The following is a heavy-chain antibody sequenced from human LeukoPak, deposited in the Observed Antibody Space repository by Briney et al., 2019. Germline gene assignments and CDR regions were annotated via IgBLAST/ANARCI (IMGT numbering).Heavy chain of an antibody. J-gene: IGHJ6*03. Sequence: PGGSLRLSCAASGFTFSNYEMHWVRQAPGKGLEWVSYISSSGSDIYYADSVKGRFTISRDNAKNSLYLQMNSLRAEDTAVYYCARDPYSGSYGNYYYYFMDVWGKGTTVTISS. CDR1: GFTFSNYE. V-gene: IGHV3-48*03. D-gene: IGHD1-26*01. CDR2: ISSSGSDI. CDR3: ARDPYSGSYGNYYYYFMDV.